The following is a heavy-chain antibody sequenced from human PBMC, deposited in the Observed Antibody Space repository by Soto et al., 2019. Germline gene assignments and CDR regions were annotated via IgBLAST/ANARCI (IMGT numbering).Heavy chain of an antibody. CDR2: INPNSGGT. J-gene: IGHJ5*02. CDR3: AREVMTTDHNWFDP. V-gene: IGHV1-2*02. CDR1: GYTFTGYY. Sequence: QVQLVQSGAEVKKPGASVKVSCKASGYTFTGYYMHWVRQAPGQGLEWMGGINPNSGGTNYAQKFQGRVTMTRDTSISTAYMALSRLRSDDTAVYYCAREVMTTDHNWFDPWGQGTLVTVSS. D-gene: IGHD4-17*01.